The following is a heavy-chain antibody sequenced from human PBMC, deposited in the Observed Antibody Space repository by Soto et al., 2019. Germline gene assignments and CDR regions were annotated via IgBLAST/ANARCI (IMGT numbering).Heavy chain of an antibody. CDR2: INYSGSS. V-gene: IGHV4-34*01. Sequence: QIEHWGAGLLKPSETLSLTCTVYGESFSRYYWSWIRQPPGKGLEWIGEINYSGSSNYNPSLKTRVTILVDTSKKDFSLKLTSVTAADTAVYYCVRGRRVGYCLGISCHNWFDPWGQGTLGSVSS. D-gene: IGHD2-2*01. CDR3: VRGRRVGYCLGISCHNWFDP. J-gene: IGHJ5*02. CDR1: GESFSRYY.